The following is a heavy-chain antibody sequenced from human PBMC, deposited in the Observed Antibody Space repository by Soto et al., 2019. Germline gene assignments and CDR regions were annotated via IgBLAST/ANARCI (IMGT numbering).Heavy chain of an antibody. Sequence: EVQLVEAGGGLAQPGGSLRLSCAASGFTFSDYDMNWVRQAPGKGLVWVSYMSSSSSTIYYAASVKGRFTISRDNAKKSLYLQLNSLRDEDKAVYYCAIASGYFDTSGYYGAFYYYGMDVWGQGTTDTV. D-gene: IGHD3-22*01. CDR1: GFTFSDYD. CDR3: AIASGYFDTSGYYGAFYYYGMDV. J-gene: IGHJ6*02. CDR2: MSSSSSTI. V-gene: IGHV3-48*02.